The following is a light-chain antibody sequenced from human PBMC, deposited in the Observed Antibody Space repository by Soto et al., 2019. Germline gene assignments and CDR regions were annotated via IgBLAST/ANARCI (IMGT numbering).Light chain of an antibody. V-gene: IGKV3-20*01. J-gene: IGKJ3*01. CDR3: QQYGSSLFT. CDR1: QSVSSKY. CDR2: GTS. Sequence: EIVLTQSPGTLSLSPGERATLSCRASQSVSSKYLAWYQQKPGQAPRVLIYGTSIRASGVPERFSGGGSGTDFTLSITRLKLEDFAVYSCQQYGSSLFTFGPGTKVDFK.